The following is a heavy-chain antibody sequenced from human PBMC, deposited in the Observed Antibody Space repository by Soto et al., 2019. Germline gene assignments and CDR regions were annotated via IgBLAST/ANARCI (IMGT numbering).Heavy chain of an antibody. V-gene: IGHV3-30*03. J-gene: IGHJ6*03. Sequence: SLRLSCAASGFTFSNYAMFWVRQSPGEGLEWVAVISYDGRHEDYVDSVKGRFSISRDNSKDTLYLQMDSLKAEDTAVYYCARRTAAAYYMDVWGKGT. CDR1: GFTFSNYA. D-gene: IGHD6-13*01. CDR3: ARRTAAAYYMDV. CDR2: ISYDGRHE.